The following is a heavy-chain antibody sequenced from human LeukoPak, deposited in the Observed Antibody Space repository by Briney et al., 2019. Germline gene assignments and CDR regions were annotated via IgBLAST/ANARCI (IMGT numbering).Heavy chain of an antibody. CDR3: TRGARVGNWFDP. J-gene: IGHJ5*02. CDR2: INPDNGGT. D-gene: IGHD2-2*01. Sequence: GASVKVSCRASGYTFTDYYIHWVRQAPGQGLEWMGWINPDNGGTNYAQKLQGRVTMTRDTSIRTVYMDLSRLRSDDTAVFYCTRGARVGNWFDPWGQGTQVTVSS. CDR1: GYTFTDYY. V-gene: IGHV1-2*02.